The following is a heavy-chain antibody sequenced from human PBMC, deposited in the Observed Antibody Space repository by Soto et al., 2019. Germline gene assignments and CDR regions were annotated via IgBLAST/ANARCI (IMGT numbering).Heavy chain of an antibody. Sequence: GGSLRLSCAASGFTFSSYWMHWVRQAPGKGLVWVSRINSDGSSTSYADSVKGRFTISRDNAKNTLYLQMNSLRAEDTAVYYCASGRYCSSTSCHYYYYYGMDVWGQGTTVTVSS. V-gene: IGHV3-74*01. CDR3: ASGRYCSSTSCHYYYYYGMDV. D-gene: IGHD2-2*01. J-gene: IGHJ6*02. CDR1: GFTFSSYW. CDR2: INSDGSST.